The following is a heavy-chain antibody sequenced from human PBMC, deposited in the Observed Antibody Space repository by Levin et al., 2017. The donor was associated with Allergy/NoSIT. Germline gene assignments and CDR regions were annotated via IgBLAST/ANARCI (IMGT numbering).Heavy chain of an antibody. CDR2: IYYSGTT. D-gene: IGHD3-10*01. J-gene: IGHJ6*02. CDR3: ARDRKYYGRMDV. Sequence: SCTVSGGSIGSGDYFWSWVRQPPGKGLEWIGYIYYSGTTYYNPSLKSRLTISVDKSNNHFSLKLTSVTAADTAVYYCARDRKYYGRMDVWGQGTTVTVSS. V-gene: IGHV4-30-4*01. CDR1: GGSIGSGDYF.